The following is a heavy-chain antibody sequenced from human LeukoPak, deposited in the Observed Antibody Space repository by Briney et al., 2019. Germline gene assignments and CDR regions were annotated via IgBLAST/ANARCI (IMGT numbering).Heavy chain of an antibody. J-gene: IGHJ4*02. CDR2: IYYSGTT. V-gene: IGHV4-39*01. D-gene: IGHD1-26*01. Sequence: SETLSLTCTVSGGSISVSNNYWGWVRQAPGKGLERIGSIYYSGTTYYNPSLKSRVTISVDTSKNQFSLKLTSVTAADTAVYYCARGRLGATYWGQGTLVTVSS. CDR3: ARGRLGATY. CDR1: GGSISVSNNY.